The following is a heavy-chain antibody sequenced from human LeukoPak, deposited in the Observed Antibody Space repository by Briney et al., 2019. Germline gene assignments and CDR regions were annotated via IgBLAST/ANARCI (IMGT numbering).Heavy chain of an antibody. CDR1: GFTFSSYT. J-gene: IGHJ4*02. CDR3: ARGQSRYFDY. CDR2: ISFDGGNK. V-gene: IGHV3-30-3*01. Sequence: GGSLRLSCAASGFTFSSYTMHWVRQAPGKGLEWVAVISFDGGNKYDADSVKGRFTISRDNSKNTLYLQMNNLRGEDTAVYSCARGQSRYFDYWGQGTLVTVSS.